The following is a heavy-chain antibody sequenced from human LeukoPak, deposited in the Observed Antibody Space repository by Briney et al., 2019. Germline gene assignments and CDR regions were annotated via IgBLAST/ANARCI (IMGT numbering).Heavy chain of an antibody. J-gene: IGHJ5*02. D-gene: IGHD3-16*02. CDR1: GFTFSSYS. CDR2: ISSSSSTI. V-gene: IGHV3-48*01. CDR3: AKGKVTVPPEA. Sequence: GGSLRLSCAASGFTFSSYSMNWVRQAPGKGLEWVSYISSSSSTIYYADSVKGRFTISRDNAKNSLYLQMNSLGAEDTAVYYCAKGKVTVPPEAWGQGTLVTVSS.